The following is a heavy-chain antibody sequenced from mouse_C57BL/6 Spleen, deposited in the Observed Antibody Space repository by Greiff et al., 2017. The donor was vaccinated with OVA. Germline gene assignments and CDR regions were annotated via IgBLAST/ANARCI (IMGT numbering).Heavy chain of an antibody. Sequence: VQLKESGPELVKPGASVKISCKASGYSFTGYYMNWVKQSPEKSLEWIGEINPSTGGTTYNQKFKAKATLTVDKSSSTAYMQLKSLTSEDSAVYYCARGLLRRDWFAYWGQGTLVTVSA. V-gene: IGHV1-42*01. CDR3: ARGLLRRDWFAY. CDR1: GYSFTGYY. J-gene: IGHJ3*01. D-gene: IGHD2-3*01. CDR2: INPSTGGT.